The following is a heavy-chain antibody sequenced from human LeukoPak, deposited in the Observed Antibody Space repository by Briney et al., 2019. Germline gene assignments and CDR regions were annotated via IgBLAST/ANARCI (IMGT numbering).Heavy chain of an antibody. Sequence: GGSLRLSCAASGFTFSSYAMSWVRQAPGKGLEYVSVISGSGGSTHYRDSVKGRFTSSRDNSKNTLYLQMNSLRVEDTAVYYCAKDGTTTITFDYWGQGTLVTVSS. V-gene: IGHV3-23*01. CDR1: GFTFSSYA. CDR2: ISGSGGST. CDR3: AKDGTTTITFDY. J-gene: IGHJ4*02. D-gene: IGHD1-1*01.